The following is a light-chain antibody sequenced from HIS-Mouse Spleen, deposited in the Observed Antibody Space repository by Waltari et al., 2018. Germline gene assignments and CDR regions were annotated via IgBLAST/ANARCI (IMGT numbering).Light chain of an antibody. Sequence: SYELTQPPSVSVSPVQTARITCAGDALPTKYAYWYPQKSGQAPVLVTYEDSKRPSGLPERFSGSSSGTMATLTISGAQVEDEADYYCYSTDSSGNHRVFGGGTKLTVL. J-gene: IGLJ2*01. CDR1: ALPTKY. CDR2: EDS. CDR3: YSTDSSGNHRV. V-gene: IGLV3-10*01.